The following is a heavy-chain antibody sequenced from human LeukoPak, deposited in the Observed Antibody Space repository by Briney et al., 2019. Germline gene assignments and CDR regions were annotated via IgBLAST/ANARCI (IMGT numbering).Heavy chain of an antibody. CDR2: ISSSSSTI. CDR1: GFTFSSCS. D-gene: IGHD6-6*01. J-gene: IGHJ4*02. CDR3: ARGDRSYSSSSAKLFFDY. V-gene: IGHV3-48*01. Sequence: PGGSLRLSCAASGFTFSSCSMNWVRQAPGEGLEWVSYISSSSSTIYYADSVKGRFTISRDNAKNSLYLQMNSLRAEDTAVYYCARGDRSYSSSSAKLFFDYWGQGTLVTVSS.